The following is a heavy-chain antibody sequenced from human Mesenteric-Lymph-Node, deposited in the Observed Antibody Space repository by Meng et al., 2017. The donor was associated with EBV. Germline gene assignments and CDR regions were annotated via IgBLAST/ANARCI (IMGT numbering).Heavy chain of an antibody. V-gene: IGHV4-4*02. Sequence: VRLLQSGPGLVKPSGPLSLTVAVSVDSISNSNWWSWVRQPPGKGLEWIGEIYYTGSTNYNPSLKSRVSMSVDKSKNEFSLEVNSVTAADTAVYYCASGGVRDPSPPYWGQGALVTVSS. CDR2: IYYTGST. CDR3: ASGGVRDPSPPY. D-gene: IGHD3-16*01. CDR1: VDSISNSNW. J-gene: IGHJ1*01.